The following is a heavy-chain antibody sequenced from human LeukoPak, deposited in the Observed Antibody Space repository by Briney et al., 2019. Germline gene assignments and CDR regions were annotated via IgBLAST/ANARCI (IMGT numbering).Heavy chain of an antibody. J-gene: IGHJ4*02. Sequence: GGSLRLSCAASGFTFSNYWMHWVRQAPGKGLVRVSRINSDGSSTNYADSVKGRFTISRDNAKNTLYLQTNSLRAEDTSVYYCARDTPVKGVDYWGRGTLVTVSS. CDR1: GFTFSNYW. V-gene: IGHV3-74*01. D-gene: IGHD2-15*01. CDR2: INSDGSST. CDR3: ARDTPVKGVDY.